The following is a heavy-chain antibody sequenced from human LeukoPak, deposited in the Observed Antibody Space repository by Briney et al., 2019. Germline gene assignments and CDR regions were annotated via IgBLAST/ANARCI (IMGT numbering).Heavy chain of an antibody. V-gene: IGHV3-21*01. CDR1: GFTFSIYS. Sequence: GGSLRLSCAASGFTFSIYSMNWVRHAPGKGLEWVSSISISSSYIYYADSVKGRFTISRDNATTSLYLQMNSLRAEDTAVYYCARSWEGEMATMDYWGQGTLVTVSS. J-gene: IGHJ4*02. D-gene: IGHD5-24*01. CDR2: ISISSSYI. CDR3: ARSWEGEMATMDY.